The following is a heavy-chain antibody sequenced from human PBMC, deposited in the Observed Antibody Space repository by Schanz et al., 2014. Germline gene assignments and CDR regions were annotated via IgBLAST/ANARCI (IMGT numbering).Heavy chain of an antibody. D-gene: IGHD3-10*01. V-gene: IGHV1-18*01. Sequence: QLMQSGSEVRKPGASVKVSCKASGYIFGSHGMTWVRQAPGQGPELMGWINAHTGNAQYAQKFQCRANTARDTVTTTVHLELTTLRPHDTAICYGARVLIATYHYNSPGAFDIWGHGTRVTVSS. CDR1: GYIFGSHG. CDR2: INAHTGNA. CDR3: ARVLIATYHYNSPGAFDI. J-gene: IGHJ3*02.